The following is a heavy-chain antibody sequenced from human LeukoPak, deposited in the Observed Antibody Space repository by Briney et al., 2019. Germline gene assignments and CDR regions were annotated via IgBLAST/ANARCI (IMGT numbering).Heavy chain of an antibody. Sequence: LTGGSLRLSCAASGFPFSRSGMTWVRQGPGTGLEFVASIIYSGGATYYADSVKGRFTISRDNSKNTLYLQMNSLRAEDTALYYCAKDGLYYDGSEHVYYFDSWGQGTLVTVSS. CDR3: AKDGLYYDGSEHVYYFDS. D-gene: IGHD3-22*01. CDR1: GFPFSRSG. CDR2: IIYSGGAT. V-gene: IGHV3-23*01. J-gene: IGHJ4*02.